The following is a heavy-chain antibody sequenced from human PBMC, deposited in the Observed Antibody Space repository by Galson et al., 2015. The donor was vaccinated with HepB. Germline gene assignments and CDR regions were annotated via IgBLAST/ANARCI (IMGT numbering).Heavy chain of an antibody. Sequence: ETLSLTCAVYGGSFSGYYWSWVRQPPGKGLEWIGEINHSGSTNYNPSLKSRVTISVDTSKNQFSLKLSSVTAADTAVYYCAILPIYYGSGSPIGDIDYWGQGTLVTVSS. CDR1: GGSFSGYY. CDR3: AILPIYYGSGSPIGDIDY. CDR2: INHSGST. J-gene: IGHJ4*02. V-gene: IGHV4-34*01. D-gene: IGHD3-10*01.